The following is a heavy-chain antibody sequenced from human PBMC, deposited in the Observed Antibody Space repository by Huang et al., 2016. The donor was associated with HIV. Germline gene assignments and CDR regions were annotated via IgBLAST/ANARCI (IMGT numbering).Heavy chain of an antibody. CDR3: ARDGLPGKLITRSLDY. Sequence: IFNIYSMNWVRQAPGKGLEWVSYIYYADSVKGRFTISRDNAKNSLYLQMNSLRAEETAVYYCARDGLPGKLITRSLDYWGQGTLVTVSS. CDR1: IFNIYS. J-gene: IGHJ4*02. CDR2: I. D-gene: IGHD3-16*01. V-gene: IGHV3-48*01.